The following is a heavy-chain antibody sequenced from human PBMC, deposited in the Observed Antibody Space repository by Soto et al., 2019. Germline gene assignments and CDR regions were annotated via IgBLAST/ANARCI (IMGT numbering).Heavy chain of an antibody. CDR3: AKDYYDSSGYYYNFSDY. CDR2: ISYDGSNK. J-gene: IGHJ4*02. V-gene: IGHV3-30*18. D-gene: IGHD3-22*01. Sequence: PGGSLRLSCAASGFTFSSYGMHWVRQAPGKGLEWVAVISYDGSNKYYADSVKGRFTISRDNSKNTLYLQMNSLRAEDTAVYYCAKDYYDSSGYYYNFSDYWGQGTLVTVS. CDR1: GFTFSSYG.